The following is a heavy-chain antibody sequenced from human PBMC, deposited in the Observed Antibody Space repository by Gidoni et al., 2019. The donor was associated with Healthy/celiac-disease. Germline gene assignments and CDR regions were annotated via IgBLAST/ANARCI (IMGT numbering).Heavy chain of an antibody. V-gene: IGHV3-30-3*01. J-gene: IGHJ4*02. CDR1: GFTFLSYA. D-gene: IGHD1-26*01. CDR2: ISYDGSNK. Sequence: QVQLVESGGGVVQPGRSLRLSCAASGFTFLSYAMHWVRQAPGKGLEWVAVISYDGSNKYYADSVKGRFTISRDNSKNTLYLQMNSLRAEDTAVYYCARDQGWEYYFDYWGQGTLVTVSS. CDR3: ARDQGWEYYFDY.